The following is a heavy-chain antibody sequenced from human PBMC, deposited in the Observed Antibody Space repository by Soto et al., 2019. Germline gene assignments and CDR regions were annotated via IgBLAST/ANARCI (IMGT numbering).Heavy chain of an antibody. D-gene: IGHD2-21*01. CDR2: ISTYNGNT. Sequence: QVQLVQSGAEVKKPGASVKVSCKAPGYTFTSYGISWVRQAPGQGPECMGWISTYNGNTNYAQKFLGRVTMTTDTSTSTAYMELRRLRSDDTAVYYCARESAALLDYWGQGTLVTVSS. V-gene: IGHV1-18*01. CDR3: ARESAALLDY. CDR1: GYTFTSYG. J-gene: IGHJ4*02.